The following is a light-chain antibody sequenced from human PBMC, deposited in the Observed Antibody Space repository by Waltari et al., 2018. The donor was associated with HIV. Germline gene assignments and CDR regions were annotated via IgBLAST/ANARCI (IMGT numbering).Light chain of an antibody. V-gene: IGKV3-11*01. CDR2: DAS. J-gene: IGKJ3*01. CDR3: QHRKEWPPGAT. CDR1: QSVSTY. Sequence: EIVLTQSPATLSLSPGERATLSCRASQSVSTYLAWYQKRPGQAPRLLIYDASNRATGIPARFSGSGSGTDFTLTISSLEPEDFAVYYCQHRKEWPPGATFGPGTKVDVE.